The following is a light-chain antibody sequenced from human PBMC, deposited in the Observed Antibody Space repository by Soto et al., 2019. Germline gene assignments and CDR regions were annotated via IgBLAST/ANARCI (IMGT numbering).Light chain of an antibody. CDR3: SSYTSSSTPL. CDR2: EVS. V-gene: IGLV2-14*01. Sequence: QSALTPPASVSGSPGQSITISCTGTSSDVGGYNYVSWYQQHPGKAPKLMIYEVSNRPSGVSNRFSGSKSGNTASLTISGLQADDEADYYCSSYTSSSTPLFGGGTKLTVL. J-gene: IGLJ2*01. CDR1: SSDVGGYNY.